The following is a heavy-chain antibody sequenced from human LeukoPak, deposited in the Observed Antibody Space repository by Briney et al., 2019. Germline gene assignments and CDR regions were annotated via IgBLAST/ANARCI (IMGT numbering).Heavy chain of an antibody. D-gene: IGHD6-19*01. CDR2: INSDGSIR. Sequence: GGSLRLSCAASGFTFSSYWMHWVRQAPGKGLVWVSRINSDGSIRNYVDSVKGRFTISRDNGKNTLYLEMSSLRAEDTAAYYCARGPSGWRSLDYWGQGTLVTVSS. J-gene: IGHJ4*02. CDR3: ARGPSGWRSLDY. CDR1: GFTFSSYW. V-gene: IGHV3-74*01.